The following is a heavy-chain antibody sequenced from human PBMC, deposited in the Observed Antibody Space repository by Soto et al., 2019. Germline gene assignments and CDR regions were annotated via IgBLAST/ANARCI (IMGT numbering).Heavy chain of an antibody. CDR2: ISYDGSNK. D-gene: IGHD6-6*01. V-gene: IGHV3-30*18. Sequence: GGSLRLSCAASGFTFVSYGIHFVRQAPGKGLEWVAVISYDGSNKYYADSVKGRFTISRDNSKNTLYLQMNSLRAEDTAVYYCAKGEYSSSSLDYWGQGTLVTVSS. J-gene: IGHJ4*02. CDR3: AKGEYSSSSLDY. CDR1: GFTFVSYG.